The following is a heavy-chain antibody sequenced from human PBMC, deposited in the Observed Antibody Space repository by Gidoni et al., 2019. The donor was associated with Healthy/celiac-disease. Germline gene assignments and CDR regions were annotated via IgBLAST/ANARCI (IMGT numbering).Heavy chain of an antibody. CDR2: IIPIFGTA. V-gene: IGHV1-69*01. CDR1: GGTFSSYA. Sequence: QVQLVQSGAEVKKPGSSVKVSCKASGGTFSSYAISRVRQAPGQGLEWMGGIIPIFGTANYAQKFQGRVTITADESTSTAYMELSSLRSEDTAVYYCARDHVRREQWLVPGSPRRYYYCGMDVWGQGTTVTVSS. J-gene: IGHJ6*02. D-gene: IGHD6-19*01. CDR3: ARDHVRREQWLVPGSPRRYYYCGMDV.